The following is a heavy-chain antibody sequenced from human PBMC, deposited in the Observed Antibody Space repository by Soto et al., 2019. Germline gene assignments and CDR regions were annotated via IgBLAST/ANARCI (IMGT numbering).Heavy chain of an antibody. V-gene: IGHV3-30*18. CDR3: TKGGAVYSSPDY. CDR2: ISYDGSNK. CDR1: GLTFSSYG. Sequence: QVQLVESGGGVVQTWRSLRLSCAASGLTFSSYGMHWVRQAQGKGLEWVALISYDGSNKNYTDSVKGLFTISRDKSKNTLYLQMNSLRAEDTAVYYCTKGGAVYSSPDYWGQGTMVTVSS. D-gene: IGHD6-13*01. J-gene: IGHJ4*01.